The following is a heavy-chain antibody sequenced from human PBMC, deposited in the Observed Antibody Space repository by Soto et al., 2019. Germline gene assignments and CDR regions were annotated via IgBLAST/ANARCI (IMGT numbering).Heavy chain of an antibody. Sequence: QVQLQESGPGLVKPSQTLSLTCTVSGGSISSGGYYWSWIRQHPGKGLEWIGYIYYSKSTYYNPSPRSRVPISLDTSKNQFSLKLTSVTAADKAVYYCERSVFPWGQGTLVTVFS. CDR1: GGSISSGGYY. CDR2: IYYSKST. V-gene: IGHV4-31*03. J-gene: IGHJ5*02. CDR3: ERSVFP.